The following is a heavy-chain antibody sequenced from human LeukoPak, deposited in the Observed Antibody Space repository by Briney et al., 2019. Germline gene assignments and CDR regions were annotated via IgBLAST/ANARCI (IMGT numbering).Heavy chain of an antibody. CDR3: ARGRGIQEDYYYYYMDV. CDR2: IYTSGST. D-gene: IGHD5-18*01. CDR1: GGSISSYY. V-gene: IGHV4-4*07. J-gene: IGHJ6*03. Sequence: PSEILSLTCTVSGGSISSYYWSWIRQPAGKGLEWIGRIYTSGSTNYNPSLKSRVTMSVDTSKNQFSLKLSSVTAADTAVYYCARGRGIQEDYYYYYMDVWGKGTTDTVSS.